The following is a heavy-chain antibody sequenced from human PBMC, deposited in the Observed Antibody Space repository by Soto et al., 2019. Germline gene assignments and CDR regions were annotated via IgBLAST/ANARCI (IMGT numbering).Heavy chain of an antibody. D-gene: IGHD6-19*01. CDR1: GFTFSSYG. J-gene: IGHJ4*02. V-gene: IGHV3-33*01. CDR3: ARATYSSGWTFDY. Sequence: QVQLVESGGGVIQPGRSLRLSCAASGFTFSSYGMHWVRQAPGKGLEWVAVIWYDGSNKYYADSVKGRFTISRDNSENTLYLQMNSLRAEDTAVYYCARATYSSGWTFDYWGQGTLVTVSS. CDR2: IWYDGSNK.